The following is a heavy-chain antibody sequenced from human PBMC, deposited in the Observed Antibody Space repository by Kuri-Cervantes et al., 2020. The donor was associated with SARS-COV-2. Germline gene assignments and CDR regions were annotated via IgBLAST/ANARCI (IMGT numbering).Heavy chain of an antibody. V-gene: IGHV4-34*01. Sequence: SCAVYGGSFSGYYWSWIRQPPGTVLEWIGEINHSGSTNYNPSLKSRVTISVDTSKNQSSLKLSSVTAADTAVYYCARHRWFDPWGQGTLVTVSS. CDR1: GGSFSGYY. J-gene: IGHJ5*02. CDR2: INHSGST. CDR3: ARHRWFDP. D-gene: IGHD1-14*01.